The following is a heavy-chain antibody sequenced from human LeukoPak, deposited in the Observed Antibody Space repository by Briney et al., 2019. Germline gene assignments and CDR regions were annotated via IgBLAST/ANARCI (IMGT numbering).Heavy chain of an antibody. CDR2: INSDVTNT. D-gene: IGHD3-22*01. V-gene: IGHV3-74*01. J-gene: IGHJ4*02. CDR3: AMGYYDSSGYSHFDY. Sequence: PGGSLRLSCAASGFTFSSYWMHWVRQAPGKGLVWVSRINSDVTNTNYADSVKGRFTISRDNAKNTLYLQMNSLRVKDTAVYYCAMGYYDSSGYSHFDYWGQGTLVTVSS. CDR1: GFTFSSYW.